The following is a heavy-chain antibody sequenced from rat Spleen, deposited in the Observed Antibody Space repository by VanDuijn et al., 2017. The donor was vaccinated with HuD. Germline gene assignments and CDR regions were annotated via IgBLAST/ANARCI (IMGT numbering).Heavy chain of an antibody. Sequence: EVQLVESGGGSVQPGRSLKLSCAASGFSFSKYGMQWIRQTPTKGLEWVASISTSGGSTYYRDSVKGRFTVSRDNAKSTLYLQMDSLRSEDTATYYCASHGPRISRFAYWGQGTLVTVSS. CDR2: ISTSGGST. D-gene: IGHD1-6*01. CDR3: ASHGPRISRFAY. V-gene: IGHV5-19*01. J-gene: IGHJ3*01. CDR1: GFSFSKYG.